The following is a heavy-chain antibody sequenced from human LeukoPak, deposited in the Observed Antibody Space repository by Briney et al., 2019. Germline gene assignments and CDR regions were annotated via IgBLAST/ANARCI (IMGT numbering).Heavy chain of an antibody. CDR3: ARVGEAQQFYYYYYYMDV. D-gene: IGHD3-10*01. CDR2: ISTGSSII. J-gene: IGHJ6*03. Sequence: GGSLRVSCAASGFTFSSYSMNWVRQAPGKGLEWVSYISTGSSIIYYADSVKGRFTISRDYAKNSLYPQMNSLRAEDTAVHYCARVGEAQQFYYYYYYMDVWGKGTTVTVSS. V-gene: IGHV3-48*01. CDR1: GFTFSSYS.